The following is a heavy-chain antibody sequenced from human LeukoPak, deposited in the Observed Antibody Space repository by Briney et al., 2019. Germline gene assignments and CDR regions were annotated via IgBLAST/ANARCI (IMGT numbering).Heavy chain of an antibody. D-gene: IGHD3-10*01. J-gene: IGHJ4*02. CDR2: ITSRSSSI. V-gene: IGHV3-48*02. Sequence: GGSLRLSCAASGFTFSNYNMNWVRQAPGKGLEWVSSITSRSSSIYYSDSVKGRFTISRDNAQNSLYLQMNSLRDEDTAVYYCARDSRFGKLLIPYFDYWGQGTLVTVSS. CDR3: ARDSRFGKLLIPYFDY. CDR1: GFTFSNYN.